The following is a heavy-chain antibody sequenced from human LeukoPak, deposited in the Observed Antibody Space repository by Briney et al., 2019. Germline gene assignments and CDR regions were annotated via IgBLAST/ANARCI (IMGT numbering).Heavy chain of an antibody. J-gene: IGHJ4*02. CDR1: GRPISRRSYY. Sequence: SEPLSLTCTVSGRPISRRSYYWGWTPQPPGKGLERIGRIYYSGSTYYNPSLKSRVTISVDTSKNQFSLKLSSVTAADTAVYYCAIYYYDSSGYYYFDYWGQGTLVTVSS. D-gene: IGHD3-22*01. CDR3: AIYYYDSSGYYYFDY. V-gene: IGHV4-39*07. CDR2: IYYSGST.